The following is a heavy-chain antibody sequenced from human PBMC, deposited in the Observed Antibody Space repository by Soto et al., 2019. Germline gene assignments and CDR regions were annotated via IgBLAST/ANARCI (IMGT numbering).Heavy chain of an antibody. D-gene: IGHD3-3*01. CDR1: GGSISSSSYS. V-gene: IGHV4-39*07. CDR2: IYYSGST. CDR3: AREYYDFWSVTYSYYVMDV. Sequence: PSETLSLTCTVSGGSISSSSYSWGWIRQPPGKGLEWIGSIYYSGSTYYNPSLKSRVTISVDTSKNQFSLKLSSVTAADTAVYFCAREYYDFWSVTYSYYVMDVWGQGTTVTVSS. J-gene: IGHJ6*02.